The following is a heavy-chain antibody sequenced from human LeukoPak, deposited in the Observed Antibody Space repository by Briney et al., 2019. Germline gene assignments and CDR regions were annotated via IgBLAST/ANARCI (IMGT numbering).Heavy chain of an antibody. Sequence: ASVKVSCKASGYTFTGYYMHWVRQAPGQGLEWMGWINPNSGGTNYAQKFQGRVTMTRDTSISTAYMELSRLRSDDTAVYYCARAAYYDILTSWFDPWGQGTLVTVSS. J-gene: IGHJ5*02. D-gene: IGHD3-9*01. V-gene: IGHV1-2*02. CDR3: ARAAYYDILTSWFDP. CDR2: INPNSGGT. CDR1: GYTFTGYY.